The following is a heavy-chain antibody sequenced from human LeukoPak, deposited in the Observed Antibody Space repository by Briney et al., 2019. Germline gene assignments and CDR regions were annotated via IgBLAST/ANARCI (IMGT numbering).Heavy chain of an antibody. Sequence: TSETLSLTCTVSGGYITFVSYYWTWIRQPAGKGLEWIGRIYTSGRTFYNPSLKSRVTISMDTSMNQFYLRLNSVTAADTAVYYCARARVIPASFDDWGQGALVTVSS. CDR2: IYTSGRT. D-gene: IGHD3-16*02. CDR1: GGYITFVSYY. CDR3: ARARVIPASFDD. J-gene: IGHJ4*02. V-gene: IGHV4-61*02.